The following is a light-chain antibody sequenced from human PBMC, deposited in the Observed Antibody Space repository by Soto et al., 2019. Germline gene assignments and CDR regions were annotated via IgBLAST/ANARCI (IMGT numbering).Light chain of an antibody. J-gene: IGKJ1*01. Sequence: DIVMTQSPDSLAVSLGERATINCKSSQSVLYSSNNKNYLAWYQQKPGQPPKLLIYWASTRESGVPDRFSGSGSGTDFTLAIRSLQAEDVAVYYCQQYYSTPWTFGQGTKLAIK. V-gene: IGKV4-1*01. CDR3: QQYYSTPWT. CDR1: QSVLYSSNNKNY. CDR2: WAS.